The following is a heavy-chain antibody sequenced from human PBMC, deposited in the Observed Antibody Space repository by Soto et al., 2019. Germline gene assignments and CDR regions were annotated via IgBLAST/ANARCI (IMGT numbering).Heavy chain of an antibody. D-gene: IGHD3-22*01. J-gene: IGHJ3*01. CDR1: GASVSSASYL. CDR2: ASYTGAS. CDR3: ARRVQDGGRFYYDSSDYARSYGAFDL. V-gene: IGHV4-39*01. Sequence: SETLSLTCSVSGASVSSASYLWGWIRQPPGKGLEWIGSASYTGASYLTPSLKSRVTISVDTSKNQVFLNLRSLTAADTAVYYCARRVQDGGRFYYDSSDYARSYGAFDLWGQGTMVTVSS.